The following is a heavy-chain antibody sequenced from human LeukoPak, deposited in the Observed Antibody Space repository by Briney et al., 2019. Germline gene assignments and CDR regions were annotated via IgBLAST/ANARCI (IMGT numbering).Heavy chain of an antibody. CDR2: ISYDGSNK. CDR1: GFTFSSYA. V-gene: IGHV3-30-3*01. CDR3: AKDEDDFWSGYYTGTYFDY. Sequence: PGGSLRLSCAASGFTFSSYAMHWVRQAPGKGLEWVAVISYDGSNKYYADSVKGRFTISRDNSKNTLYLQMNSLRAEDTAVYYCAKDEDDFWSGYYTGTYFDYWGQGTLVTVPS. D-gene: IGHD3-3*01. J-gene: IGHJ4*02.